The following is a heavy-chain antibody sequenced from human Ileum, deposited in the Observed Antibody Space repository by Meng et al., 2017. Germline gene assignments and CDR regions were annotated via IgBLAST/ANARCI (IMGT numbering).Heavy chain of an antibody. CDR3: ARSDSARYGYSWFDP. J-gene: IGHJ5*02. D-gene: IGHD5-18*01. V-gene: IGHV4-34*01. CDR2: INHSGST. Sequence: SETLSLTCAVYGGSFSGYYWSWIRQPPGKGLEWIGEINHSGSTNYNPSLKSRVTISVDTSKNQFSLKLSSVTAADTAVYYCARSDSARYGYSWFDPWGQGTLVTVSS. CDR1: GGSFSGYY.